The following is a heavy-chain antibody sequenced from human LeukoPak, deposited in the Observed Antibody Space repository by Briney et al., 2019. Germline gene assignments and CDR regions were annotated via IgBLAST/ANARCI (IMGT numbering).Heavy chain of an antibody. J-gene: IGHJ4*02. V-gene: IGHV1-8*02. CDR1: GYTFTGYY. D-gene: IGHD5-24*01. CDR3: ARGDGVPPYYFDY. Sequence: ASVKVSCKASGYTFTGYYMHWVRQATGQGLEWMGWMNPNSGNTGYAQKFQGRVTMTRNTSISTAYMELSSLRSEDTAVYYCARGDGVPPYYFDYWGQGTLVTVSS. CDR2: MNPNSGNT.